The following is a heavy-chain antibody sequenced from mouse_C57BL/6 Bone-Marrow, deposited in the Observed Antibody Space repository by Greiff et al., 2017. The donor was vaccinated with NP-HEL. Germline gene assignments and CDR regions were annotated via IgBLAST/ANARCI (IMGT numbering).Heavy chain of an antibody. CDR3: ARGDYYGSSLSSYAYYFDC. J-gene: IGHJ2*01. CDR2: ISYDGSN. Sequence: EVKLLESGPGLVKPSQSLSLSCSVTGYSITSGYYWNWIRQHPGNKLEWMGYISYDGSNNYNPSFKNRNSITRDTSKNQFFLKLNSVTTEDTATYYCARGDYYGSSLSSYAYYFDCWGKGTTLTVSS. CDR1: GYSITSGYY. V-gene: IGHV3-6*01. D-gene: IGHD1-1*01.